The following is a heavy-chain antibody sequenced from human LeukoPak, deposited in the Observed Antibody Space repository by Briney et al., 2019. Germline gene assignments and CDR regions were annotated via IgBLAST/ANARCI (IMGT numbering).Heavy chain of an antibody. V-gene: IGHV3-66*01. CDR2: IYTDGNT. J-gene: IGHJ4*02. CDR3: VRDGYRD. Sequence: GGSLRLSCAASGFNVRSYYMSWVRQAPGKGLEWVSVIYTDGNTYYAVSVKGRFTISRDNSKNTLYLQMNGLRADDTAVYYCVRDGYRDWGQGTLVTVSS. CDR1: GFNVRSYY. D-gene: IGHD6-25*01.